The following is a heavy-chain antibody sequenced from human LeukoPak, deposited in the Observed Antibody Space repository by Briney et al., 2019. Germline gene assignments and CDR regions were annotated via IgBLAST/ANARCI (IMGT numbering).Heavy chain of an antibody. V-gene: IGHV1-18*01. CDR3: ARPRNYDFWSGIDY. Sequence: GASVKVSCKASGYTFISYGISWVRQAPGQGLEWMGWISAYNGNTNYAQKLQGRVTMTTDTSTSTAYMELRSLRSDDTAVYYCARPRNYDFWSGIDYWGQGTLVTVSS. CDR1: GYTFISYG. CDR2: ISAYNGNT. D-gene: IGHD3-3*01. J-gene: IGHJ4*02.